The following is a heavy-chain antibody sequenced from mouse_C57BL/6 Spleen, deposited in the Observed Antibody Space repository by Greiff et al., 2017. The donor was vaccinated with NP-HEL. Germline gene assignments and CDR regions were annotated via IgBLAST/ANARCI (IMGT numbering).Heavy chain of an antibody. V-gene: IGHV1-82*01. J-gene: IGHJ4*01. CDR3: ARRDYDHYYAMDY. Sequence: QVQLQQSGPELVKPGASVKISCKASGYAFSSSWMNWVKQRPGKGLEWIGRIYPGDGDTNYNGKFKGKATLTADKSSSTAYMQLSSLTSEDSAVYFCARRDYDHYYAMDYWGQGTSVTVSS. CDR1: GYAFSSSW. D-gene: IGHD2-4*01. CDR2: IYPGDGDT.